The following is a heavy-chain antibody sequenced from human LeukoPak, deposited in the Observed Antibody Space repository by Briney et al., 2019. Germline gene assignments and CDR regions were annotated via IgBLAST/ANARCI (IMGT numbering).Heavy chain of an antibody. Sequence: GSLRLSCAASGFTFTNAWMSWIRQPAGKGLEWIGRIYTSGSTNYNPTLKSRVTMSVDTSKNQFSLKLSSVTAADTAVYYCAREGYCSSTSCPDYWGQGTLVTVSS. CDR3: AREGYCSSTSCPDY. J-gene: IGHJ4*02. V-gene: IGHV4-4*07. CDR2: IYTSGST. CDR1: GFTFTNAW. D-gene: IGHD2-2*01.